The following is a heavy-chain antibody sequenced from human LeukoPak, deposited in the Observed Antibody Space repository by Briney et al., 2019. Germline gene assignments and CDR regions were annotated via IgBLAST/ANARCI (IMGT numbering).Heavy chain of an antibody. Sequence: ASVNVSCKASGGTFSSYAISWVRQAPGQGLEWMGGIIPIFGTANYAQKFQGRVTITADESTSTAYMELSSLRSEDTAVYYCARDLLYSSSWYLTPKAYYYYGMDVWGQGTTVTVSS. V-gene: IGHV1-69*13. D-gene: IGHD6-13*01. CDR3: ARDLLYSSSWYLTPKAYYYYGMDV. J-gene: IGHJ6*02. CDR1: GGTFSSYA. CDR2: IIPIFGTA.